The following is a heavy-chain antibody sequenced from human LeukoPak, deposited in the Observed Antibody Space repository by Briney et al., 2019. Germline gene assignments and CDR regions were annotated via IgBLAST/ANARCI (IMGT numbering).Heavy chain of an antibody. Sequence: ASVKVSCKASGYTFTSYDINWVRQATGQGLEWMGWMNPNSGNTGYAQKFQGSVNMTRNTSTSTAYMELSSLKSEDTAVYYCARVNTYYYGSGVSRAFHMWGQGTMVIVSS. D-gene: IGHD3-10*01. V-gene: IGHV1-8*01. CDR2: MNPNSGNT. CDR1: GYTFTSYD. CDR3: ARVNTYYYGSGVSRAFHM. J-gene: IGHJ3*02.